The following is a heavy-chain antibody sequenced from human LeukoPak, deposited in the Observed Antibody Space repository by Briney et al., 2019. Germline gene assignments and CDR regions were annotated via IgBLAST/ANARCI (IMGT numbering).Heavy chain of an antibody. CDR2: IKRKTEGGTT. J-gene: IGHJ3*02. CDR1: GFIFSSYS. Sequence: GGSLRLSCEASGFIFSSYSMSWVRQAPGKGLEWVGRIKRKTEGGTTYYAAPVKGRFTISRDDSKNTLYLQMNSLKTEDTAVYYCTTDNIVGAHDAFDIWGQGTMVTVSS. D-gene: IGHD1-26*01. V-gene: IGHV3-15*06. CDR3: TTDNIVGAHDAFDI.